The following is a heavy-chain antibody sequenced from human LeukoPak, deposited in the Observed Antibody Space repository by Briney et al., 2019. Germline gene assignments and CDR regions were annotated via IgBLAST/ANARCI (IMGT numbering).Heavy chain of an antibody. CDR2: ISYDGSNK. CDR1: GFTFSSYG. V-gene: IGHV3-30*18. D-gene: IGHD1-26*01. Sequence: GGSLRLSCAASGFTFSSYGMHWVRQAPGKGLEWVAVISYDGSNKYYADSVKGRFTISRDNSRNTLYLQMNSLRAEDTVVYYCAKDRHPSGSETYYYFDYWGQGTLVTVSS. J-gene: IGHJ4*02. CDR3: AKDRHPSGSETYYYFDY.